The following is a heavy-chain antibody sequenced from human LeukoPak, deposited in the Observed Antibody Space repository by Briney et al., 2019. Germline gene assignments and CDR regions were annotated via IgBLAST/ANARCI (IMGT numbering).Heavy chain of an antibody. J-gene: IGHJ4*02. CDR3: ARDHCSSTSCYLD. CDR2: ISSSSSYI. D-gene: IGHD2-2*01. Sequence: GGSLRLSCAASGFTFSSYSMNWVRQAPGKGLEWVSSISSSSSYIYYADSVKGRFTISRDNAKNSLHLQMNSLRAEDTAVYYCARDHCSSTSCYLDWGQGTLVTVSS. CDR1: GFTFSSYS. V-gene: IGHV3-21*01.